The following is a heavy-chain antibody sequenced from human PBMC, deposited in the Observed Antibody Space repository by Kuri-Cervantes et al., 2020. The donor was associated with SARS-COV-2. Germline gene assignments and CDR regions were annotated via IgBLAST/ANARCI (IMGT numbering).Heavy chain of an antibody. J-gene: IGHJ4*02. CDR3: ARDQEQWLVRGAGY. CDR1: GFNFNQYS. Sequence: GESLKISCTASGFNFNQYSLNWVRQAPGKGLEWLSSITTSPSSMYYAASVRGRFTISRDDAKNSVHLQLNSLRAEDTAVYYCARDQEQWLVRGAGYWGQGTLVTVSS. CDR2: ITTSPSSM. D-gene: IGHD6-19*01. V-gene: IGHV3-21*04.